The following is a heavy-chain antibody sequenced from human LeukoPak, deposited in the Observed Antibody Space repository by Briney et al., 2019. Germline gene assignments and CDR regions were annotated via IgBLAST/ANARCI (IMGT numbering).Heavy chain of an antibody. CDR1: GGTFSSYA. CDR3: ARSSGGSYYGYFDY. D-gene: IGHD1-26*01. J-gene: IGHJ4*02. Sequence: ASVKVSCKASGGTFSSYAISWVRQAPGQGLEWMGRIIPILGIANYAQKFQGRVTITADKSTSTAYMELSSPRSEDTAVYYCARSSGGSYYGYFDYWGQGTLVTVSS. CDR2: IIPILGIA. V-gene: IGHV1-69*04.